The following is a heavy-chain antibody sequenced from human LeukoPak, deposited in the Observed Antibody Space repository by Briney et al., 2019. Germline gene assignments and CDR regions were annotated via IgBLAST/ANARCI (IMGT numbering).Heavy chain of an antibody. D-gene: IGHD6-6*01. CDR3: ARGWRSSENWFDP. Sequence: ASVKVSCKASGYTFTSYDINWVLQATGQGLEWMGWMNPNSGNTGYAQKFQGRVTMTRNTSISTAYMELSSLRSEDTAVYYCARGWRSSENWFDPWGQGTLVTVSS. CDR2: MNPNSGNT. CDR1: GYTFTSYD. V-gene: IGHV1-8*01. J-gene: IGHJ5*02.